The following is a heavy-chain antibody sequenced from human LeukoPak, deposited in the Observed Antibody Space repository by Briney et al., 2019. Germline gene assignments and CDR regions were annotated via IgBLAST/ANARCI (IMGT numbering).Heavy chain of an antibody. CDR2: ISGSGGSS. Sequence: PGGSLRLSCAASGFTFSNYAMSWVRQAPGKGLEWVSAISGSGGSSYYADSVKGRFTISSDTSKNTLHLQMNSLRAEDTAVYFCVKGRGLNLYGMDVWGQGTTVTVSS. J-gene: IGHJ6*02. V-gene: IGHV3-23*01. D-gene: IGHD3-10*01. CDR1: GFTFSNYA. CDR3: VKGRGLNLYGMDV.